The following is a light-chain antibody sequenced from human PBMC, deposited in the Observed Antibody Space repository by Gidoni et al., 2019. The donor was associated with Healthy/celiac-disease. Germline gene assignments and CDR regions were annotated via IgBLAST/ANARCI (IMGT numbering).Light chain of an antibody. CDR3: QAWDSSIVV. V-gene: IGLV3-1*01. J-gene: IGLJ2*01. CDR2: QDS. CDR1: TLGDKY. Sequence: SYELTQPRSVSVSPGQTASITCSGDTLGDKYACWYQQKPGQSPVLVIYQDSKRPSGIPERFSGSNSGNTATLTISGTQAMDEADYYCQAWDSSIVVFGGGTKLTVL.